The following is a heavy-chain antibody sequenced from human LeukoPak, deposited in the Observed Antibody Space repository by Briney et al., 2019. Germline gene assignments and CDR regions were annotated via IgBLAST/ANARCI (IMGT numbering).Heavy chain of an antibody. CDR3: ARVGSGNTYGYADY. V-gene: IGHV3-66*01. CDR2: FYNGINT. CDR1: GLTVSSNY. Sequence: SGGSLRLSCAAAGLTVSSNYMTWVRQAPGKGLEWVSVFYNGINTYYADSVKGRFTTSRDNSKNTLYLQMNSLRVEDTAVYFCARVGSGNTYGYADYWGQGTLVTVSS. J-gene: IGHJ4*02. D-gene: IGHD5-18*01.